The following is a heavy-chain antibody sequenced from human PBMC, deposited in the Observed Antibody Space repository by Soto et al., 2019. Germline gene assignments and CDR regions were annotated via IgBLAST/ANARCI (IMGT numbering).Heavy chain of an antibody. J-gene: IGHJ3*02. D-gene: IGHD5-18*01. V-gene: IGHV5-51*01. Sequence: PGESLKISCKGSGYSFTRYWIGWDRQMPGKGLEWMGIIYPGDSDTRYSPSFQGQVTISADKSISTAYLQWSSLKASDTAMYYFAIPGRGLLDGYSDGDQGCDAFDIWGQETMVTVSS. CDR1: GYSFTRYW. CDR3: AIPGRGLLDGYSDGDQGCDAFDI. CDR2: IYPGDSDT.